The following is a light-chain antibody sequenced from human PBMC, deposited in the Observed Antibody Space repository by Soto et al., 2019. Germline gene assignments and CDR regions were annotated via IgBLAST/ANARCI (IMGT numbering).Light chain of an antibody. Sequence: EIVLTQSPGTLSLSPGERATLSCRASQGVRGNYLAWYQQRLGQAPRLLIYGASIRATGTPDRSSCSGSGTDFTLIISRLETEDFAVYYCQHYASSPWTFGQGTKVEIK. CDR3: QHYASSPWT. CDR2: GAS. J-gene: IGKJ1*01. CDR1: QGVRGNY. V-gene: IGKV3-20*01.